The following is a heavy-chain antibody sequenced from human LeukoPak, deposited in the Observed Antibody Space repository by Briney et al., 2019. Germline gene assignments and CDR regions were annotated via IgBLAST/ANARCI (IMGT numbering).Heavy chain of an antibody. J-gene: IGHJ4*02. CDR3: ASRQADYDSSGSFLDY. V-gene: IGHV4-30-4*01. CDR1: GGSISSGDYY. Sequence: PSETLSLTCTVSGGSISSGDYYWSWIRQPPGKGLEWIGYIYYSGSTYYNPSLKSRVTISVDTSKNQFSLKLSSVTAADTAVYYCASRQADYDSSGSFLDYWGRGTLVTVSS. CDR2: IYYSGST. D-gene: IGHD3-22*01.